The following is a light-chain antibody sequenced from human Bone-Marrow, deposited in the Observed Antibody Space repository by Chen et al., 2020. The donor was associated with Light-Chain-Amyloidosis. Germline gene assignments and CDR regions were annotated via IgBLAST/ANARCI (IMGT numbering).Light chain of an antibody. CDR2: SNN. V-gene: IGLV1-44*01. Sequence: QAVLTQPTSASGTPGQRVTISCSGSSSNIGSNTVNCYQQLPGTAPQLLIYSNNQRPSGVPDRFSGSKSGTSASLALSGLQSEDEADYYRAAWDDSRSWVFGGGTKLTVL. CDR3: AAWDDSRSWV. CDR1: SSNIGSNT. J-gene: IGLJ3*02.